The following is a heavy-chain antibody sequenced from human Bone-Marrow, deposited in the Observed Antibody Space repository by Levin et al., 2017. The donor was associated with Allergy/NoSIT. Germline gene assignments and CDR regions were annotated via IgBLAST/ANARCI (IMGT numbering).Heavy chain of an antibody. Sequence: SCAASGFSFSAYGFHWVRQAPGRGLEWVAAISPDGSNKYHADFLKGRFTISRDNSKNTVFLQMNSLRQEDTALYYCANTVVVGAAYGLDVWGQGTTVTVSS. CDR3: ANTVVVGAAYGLDV. CDR2: ISPDGSNK. CDR1: GFSFSAYG. J-gene: IGHJ6*02. D-gene: IGHD2-15*01. V-gene: IGHV3-30*18.